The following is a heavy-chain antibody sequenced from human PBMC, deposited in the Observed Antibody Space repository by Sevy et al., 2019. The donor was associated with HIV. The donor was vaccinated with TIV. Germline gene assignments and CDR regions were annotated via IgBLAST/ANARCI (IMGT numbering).Heavy chain of an antibody. V-gene: IGHV3-23*01. D-gene: IGHD1-26*01. CDR1: GFTFSSYA. J-gene: IGHJ3*02. CDR2: ISGSGGST. Sequence: GGSLRLSCAASGFTFSSYAMSWVRQAPGKGLEWVSAISGSGGSTYYADSLKGRFTISRDNSKNTLYLQMNSLRAEDTAVYYCAKEGNSGSYYLIRHDAFDIWGQGTMVTVSS. CDR3: AKEGNSGSYYLIRHDAFDI.